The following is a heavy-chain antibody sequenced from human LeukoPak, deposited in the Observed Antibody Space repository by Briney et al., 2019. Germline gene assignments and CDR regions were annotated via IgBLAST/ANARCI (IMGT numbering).Heavy chain of an antibody. V-gene: IGHV3-20*04. Sequence: PGGSLRLSCAASGFTFDDYGMSWVRQAPGKGLEWVSGINWNGGSTGYADSVKGRFTISRDNAKNSLYLQMNSLRAEDTALYYCARGYDSSGYYLVDYWGQGTLVTVSS. J-gene: IGHJ4*02. D-gene: IGHD3-22*01. CDR2: INWNGGST. CDR1: GFTFDDYG. CDR3: ARGYDSSGYYLVDY.